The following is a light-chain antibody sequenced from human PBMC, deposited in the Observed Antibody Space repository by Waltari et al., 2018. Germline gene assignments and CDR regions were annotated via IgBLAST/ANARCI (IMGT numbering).Light chain of an antibody. CDR3: QAGDGTTVV. CDR2: QDT. CDR1: KLGEKY. Sequence: SYELTQSPSVSVSPGQSATITCSGDKLGEKYGCWYQQKPGQSPVLVIYQDTKRPSGIPERFFGSNSGNTATLTISGTQTMDEADYYCQAGDGTTVVFGGGTKLTVL. V-gene: IGLV3-1*01. J-gene: IGLJ2*01.